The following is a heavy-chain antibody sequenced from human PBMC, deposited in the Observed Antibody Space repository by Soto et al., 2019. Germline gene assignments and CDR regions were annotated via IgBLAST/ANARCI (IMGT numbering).Heavy chain of an antibody. V-gene: IGHV4-31*03. CDR3: AKHETTRPGFNP. J-gene: IGHJ5*02. Sequence: QVQLQESGPGLVKPSQTLSLICTVSGDSIRNGFYYWSWIRQHPGKGLEWIGNIYYVGSTSYNPSLKSRVTISIDRSKNQFSLTLNSVTAADTAVYYCAKHETTRPGFNPWGQGTLVIVSS. CDR2: IYYVGST. CDR1: GDSIRNGFYY. D-gene: IGHD1-1*01.